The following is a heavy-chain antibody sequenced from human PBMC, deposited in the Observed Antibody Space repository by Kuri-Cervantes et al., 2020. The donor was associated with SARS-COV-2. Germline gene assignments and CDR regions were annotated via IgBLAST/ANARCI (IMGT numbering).Heavy chain of an antibody. J-gene: IGHJ4*02. CDR2: IIPIFGTA. Sequence: SVKVSCKASGGTFSSYAISWVRQAPGQGLEWRGGIIPIFGTANYAQQFQGRVTITADESTSTAYMELSSLRTEDTAVYYCASAQNSSGWTFLFDYWGQGTLVTVSS. D-gene: IGHD6-19*01. CDR3: ASAQNSSGWTFLFDY. CDR1: GGTFSSYA. V-gene: IGHV1-69*13.